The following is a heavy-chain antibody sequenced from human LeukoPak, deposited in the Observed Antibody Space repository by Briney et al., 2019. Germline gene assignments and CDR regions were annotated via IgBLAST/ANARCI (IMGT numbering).Heavy chain of an antibody. Sequence: PGGSLRLSCAASGLTFSTSPMNWVRQAPGKGLEWVANIRQGGSEIHYVGSVKGRFTISRDNAKNSLSLQMNSLRAEDTAVYYCVRQNGGYSYGMDVWGQGTTVTVS. J-gene: IGHJ6*02. CDR1: GLTFSTSP. D-gene: IGHD3-22*01. V-gene: IGHV3-7*03. CDR3: VRQNGGYSYGMDV. CDR2: IRQGGSEI.